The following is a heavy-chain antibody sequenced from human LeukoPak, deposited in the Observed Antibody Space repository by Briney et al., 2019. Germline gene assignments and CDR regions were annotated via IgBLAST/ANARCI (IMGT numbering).Heavy chain of an antibody. CDR1: GYTFTSYG. Sequence: ASVKVSCKASGYTFTSYGISWVRQAPGQGLEWMGWMNPNSGNTGYAQKFQGRVTMTRNTSISTAYMELSSLRSEDTAVYYCATFFGSGWYGIDYWGQGTLVTVSS. J-gene: IGHJ4*02. V-gene: IGHV1-8*02. CDR2: MNPNSGNT. D-gene: IGHD6-19*01. CDR3: ATFFGSGWYGIDY.